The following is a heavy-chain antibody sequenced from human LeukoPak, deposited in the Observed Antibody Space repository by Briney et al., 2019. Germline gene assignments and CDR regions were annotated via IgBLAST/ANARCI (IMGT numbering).Heavy chain of an antibody. Sequence: APVEVSCKASGHAFSAYYMHWVRPAPGKGLEWTEGFDPEDGETIYAQKFQGRVTMTEDTSTDTDYMELSRLRSDDTAVYYCARAANYVILTGYYNYWGQGTLVTVSS. D-gene: IGHD3-9*01. V-gene: IGHV1-24*01. CDR2: FDPEDGET. J-gene: IGHJ4*02. CDR1: GHAFSAYY. CDR3: ARAANYVILTGYYNY.